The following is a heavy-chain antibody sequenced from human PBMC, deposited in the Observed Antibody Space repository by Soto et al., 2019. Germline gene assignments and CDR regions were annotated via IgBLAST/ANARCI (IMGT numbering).Heavy chain of an antibody. V-gene: IGHV3-30-3*01. CDR3: ATEDDSSGYYHYYYCMDV. J-gene: IGHJ6*02. D-gene: IGHD3-22*01. CDR2: ISYDGSNK. Sequence: GSLSLSCAASGFTFSSYAMHWVRQAPGKGLEWVAVISYDGSNKYYADSVKGRFTISRDNSKNTLYLQMNILRAEDTAVCYCATEDDSSGYYHYYYCMDVWGQGTTFTASS. CDR1: GFTFSSYA.